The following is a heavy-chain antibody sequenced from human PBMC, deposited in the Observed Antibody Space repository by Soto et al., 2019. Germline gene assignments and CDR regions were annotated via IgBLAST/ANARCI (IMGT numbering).Heavy chain of an antibody. CDR3: ARASQGKSYFGCFAWLDY. V-gene: IGHV4-4*07. J-gene: IGHJ4*02. D-gene: IGHD3-9*01. CDR1: SDSISGFY. Sequence: SETLSLTCTVSSDSISGFYWAWVRQPAGKGLEWIGRIYSSGETNYNPSLTGRVIMSFDTSKNQFSLQLTSVTAADTAVYYCARASQGKSYFGCFAWLDYWGQGTLVTVSS. CDR2: IYSSGET.